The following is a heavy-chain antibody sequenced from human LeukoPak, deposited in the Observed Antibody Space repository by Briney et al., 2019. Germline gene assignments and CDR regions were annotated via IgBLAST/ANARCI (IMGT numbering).Heavy chain of an antibody. CDR1: GYTFTSYD. V-gene: IGHV1-8*01. CDR2: MNPNSGNT. CDR3: ARGTKVLRYFDWLVGGFDP. D-gene: IGHD3-9*01. Sequence: ASVKVSCKASGYTFTSYDINWVRQATGQGLEWMGWMNPNSGNTGYAQKFRGRVTMTRNTSISTAYMELSSLRSEDTAVYYCARGTKVLRYFDWLVGGFDPWGQGTLVTVSS. J-gene: IGHJ5*02.